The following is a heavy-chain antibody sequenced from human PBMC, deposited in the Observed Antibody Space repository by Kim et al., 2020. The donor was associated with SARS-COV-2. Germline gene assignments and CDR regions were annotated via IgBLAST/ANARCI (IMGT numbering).Heavy chain of an antibody. CDR1: GGSFSGYY. CDR2: INHSGST. V-gene: IGHV4-34*01. D-gene: IGHD6-13*01. J-gene: IGHJ4*02. Sequence: SETLSLTCAVYGGSFSGYYWSWIRQPPGKGLEWIGEINHSGSTNYNPSLKSRVTISVDTSKNQFSLKLSSVTAADTAVYYCARIRSSSWFVGYYFDYWGQGTLVTVSS. CDR3: ARIRSSSWFVGYYFDY.